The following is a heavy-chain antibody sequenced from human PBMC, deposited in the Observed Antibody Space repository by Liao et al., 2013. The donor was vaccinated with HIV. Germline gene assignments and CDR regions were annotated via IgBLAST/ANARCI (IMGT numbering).Heavy chain of an antibody. J-gene: IGHJ4*02. CDR2: IYNSGSI. V-gene: IGHV4-30-4*08. D-gene: IGHD1-1*01. Sequence: QVFLQESGPGLVKPSQTLSLTCTVSGGSISSGGSYWNWIRQPPGKGLEWIGNIYNSGSIYYNPSLQSRVTILLDTSKKQFSLKLSSVTAADTAVYYCARERYAGPWGDLIYYFDSWGQGTLVTVSS. CDR3: ARERYAGPWGDLIYYFDS. CDR1: GGSISSGGSY.